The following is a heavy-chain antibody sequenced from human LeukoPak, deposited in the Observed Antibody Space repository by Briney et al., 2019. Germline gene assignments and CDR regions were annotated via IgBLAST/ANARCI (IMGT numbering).Heavy chain of an antibody. CDR3: VRHRVEASDFDY. Sequence: SDPLSLTCTISSGSISGYYWSWIRQPPGKGLEWIGYIYYSGSTNYSPSLKSRVTISVDTSKNQFSLKLSSVTAADTAVYYCVRHRVEASDFDYWGQGTLVTVSS. CDR1: SGSISGYY. V-gene: IGHV4-59*08. D-gene: IGHD3-10*01. CDR2: IYYSGST. J-gene: IGHJ4*02.